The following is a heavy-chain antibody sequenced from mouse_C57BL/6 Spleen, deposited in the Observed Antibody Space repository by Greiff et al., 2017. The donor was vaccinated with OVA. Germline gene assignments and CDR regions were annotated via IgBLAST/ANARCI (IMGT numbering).Heavy chain of an antibody. D-gene: IGHD1-1*01. V-gene: IGHV1-26*01. Sequence: VQLQQSGPELVKPGASVKISCKASGYTFTDYYMNWVKQSHGKSLEWIGDINPNNGGTSYNQKFKGKATLTVDKSSSTAYMELRSLTSEDSAVYYCAREGALITTVVGRYYFDYWGQGTTLTVSS. CDR1: GYTFTDYY. CDR2: INPNNGGT. J-gene: IGHJ2*01. CDR3: AREGALITTVVGRYYFDY.